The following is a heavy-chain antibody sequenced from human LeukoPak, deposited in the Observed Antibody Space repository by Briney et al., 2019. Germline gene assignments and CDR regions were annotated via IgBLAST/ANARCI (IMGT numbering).Heavy chain of an antibody. CDR1: GFTFSSYA. J-gene: IGHJ4*02. CDR3: ARDLLAAAGTY. Sequence: PGGSLRLSCAASGFTFSSYAMHWVRQAPGKGLEGVAVISYDGSNKYYADSVKGRFTISRDNSKNTLYLQMNSLRAEDTAVYYCARDLLAAAGTYWGQGTLVTVSS. CDR2: ISYDGSNK. D-gene: IGHD6-13*01. V-gene: IGHV3-30*04.